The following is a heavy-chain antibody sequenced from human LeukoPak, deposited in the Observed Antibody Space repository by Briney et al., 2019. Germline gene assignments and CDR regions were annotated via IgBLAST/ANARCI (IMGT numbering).Heavy chain of an antibody. CDR1: GYTFTSYG. J-gene: IGHJ5*02. Sequence: GASVKVSCKASGYTFTSYGISWVRQAPGQGLEWMGWISAYNGNTNYAQKLQGRVTMATDTSTSTAYMELRSLRSDDTAVYYCAREDYDILTGHPGWFDPWGQGTLVTVSS. V-gene: IGHV1-18*01. CDR3: AREDYDILTGHPGWFDP. CDR2: ISAYNGNT. D-gene: IGHD3-9*01.